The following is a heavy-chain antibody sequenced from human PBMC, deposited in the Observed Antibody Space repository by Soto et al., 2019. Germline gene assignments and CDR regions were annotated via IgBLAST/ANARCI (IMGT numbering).Heavy chain of an antibody. D-gene: IGHD2-15*01. CDR2: IYYSGST. CDR1: GGSMSSYF. Sequence: SETLSLTCTVSGGSMSSYFWSWIRQPPGKGLEWIGYIYYSGSTDYNPSLKSRATISVDTSKNQFSLRLSSVTAADTAVYYCARHRGCSGGSCYRWFDPWGQGTLVTVSS. V-gene: IGHV4-59*08. CDR3: ARHRGCSGGSCYRWFDP. J-gene: IGHJ5*02.